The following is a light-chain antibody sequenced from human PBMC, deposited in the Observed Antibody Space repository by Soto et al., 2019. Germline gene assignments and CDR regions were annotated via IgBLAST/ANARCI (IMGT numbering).Light chain of an antibody. V-gene: IGKV3-20*01. CDR2: DAS. Sequence: EVALTQSPGTLSLSPGARATLCCGGSQSIANNYVTWYQQKPGQAPRVLIYDASTRATGIPDRFSGSGSGTDFTPTISRLEPEDFAVYYCQQYGSSPTITFGQGTGLQI. CDR1: QSIANNY. CDR3: QQYGSSPTIT. J-gene: IGKJ5*01.